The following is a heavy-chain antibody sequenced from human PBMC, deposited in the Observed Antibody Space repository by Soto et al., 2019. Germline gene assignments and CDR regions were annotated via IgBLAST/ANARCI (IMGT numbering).Heavy chain of an antibody. V-gene: IGHV3-15*07. D-gene: IGHD2-2*01. CDR2: IKSKTDGGTT. CDR3: TTECSSTSCYYYYYYGMDV. CDR1: GFTFSNAW. Sequence: GGSLRLSCAASGFTFSNAWMNWVRQAPGKGLEWVGRIKSKTDGGTTDYAAPVKGRFTISRDDSKNTLYLQMNSLKTEDTAVYYCTTECSSTSCYYYYYYGMDVWGQGTTVTVSS. J-gene: IGHJ6*02.